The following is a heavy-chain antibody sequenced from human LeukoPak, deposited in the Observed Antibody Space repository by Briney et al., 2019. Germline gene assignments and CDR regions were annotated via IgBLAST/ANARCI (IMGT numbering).Heavy chain of an antibody. CDR1: GFTFSSYS. CDR3: ARYSSSWAFDY. D-gene: IGHD6-13*01. Sequence: GGSLRLSCAASGFTFSSYSMNWVRQAPGKGLEWVSFISTSSIYIYYADSVKGRFTISRDNAKNSLYLQMNSLRAEDTAVYYCARYSSSWAFDYWGQGTLVTVSS. CDR2: ISTSSIYI. J-gene: IGHJ4*02. V-gene: IGHV3-21*01.